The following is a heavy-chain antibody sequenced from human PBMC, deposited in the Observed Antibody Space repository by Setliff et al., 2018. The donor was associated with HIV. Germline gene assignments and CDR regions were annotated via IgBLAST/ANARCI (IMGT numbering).Heavy chain of an antibody. J-gene: IGHJ4*02. V-gene: IGHV4-59*01. D-gene: IGHD6-19*01. CDR2: IYTSGIT. CDR1: GGSISSYY. CDR3: ARAVNFDY. Sequence: PSETLSLTCTVSGGSISSYYWSWIRLPPGKGLEWIGYIYTSGITNYNPSLKSRVTISVDTSRNQFSLKLTSVTAADTAIYYCARAVNFDYWGQGTQVTVSS.